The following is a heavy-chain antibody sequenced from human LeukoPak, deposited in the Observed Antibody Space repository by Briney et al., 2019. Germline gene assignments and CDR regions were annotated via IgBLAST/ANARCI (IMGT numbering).Heavy chain of an antibody. J-gene: IGHJ6*03. CDR3: ASVGVVPAAGGYYMDV. D-gene: IGHD2-2*01. CDR1: GYTLTELS. V-gene: IGHV1-24*01. Sequence: GASVKVSCKVSGYTLTELSMHWERQAPGKGLEWMGGFDPEDGETIYAQKFQGRVTMTEDTSTDTAYMELSSLRSEDTAVYYCASVGVVPAAGGYYMDVWGKGTTVTVSS. CDR2: FDPEDGET.